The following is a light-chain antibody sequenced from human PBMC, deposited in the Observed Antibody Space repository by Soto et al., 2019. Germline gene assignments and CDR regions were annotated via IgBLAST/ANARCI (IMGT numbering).Light chain of an antibody. CDR2: GAS. CDR3: QQYGNSPLT. CDR1: QSVSSSY. J-gene: IGKJ1*01. V-gene: IGKV3-20*01. Sequence: EVVLTQSPGTLALSRGQRATLSCRASQSVSSSYLAWYQHRPGQAPRLLIFGASSRATGIPDRFSGTGSGTDFTLTISRLEPEDFAVYYCQQYGNSPLTFGQGTKVEIK.